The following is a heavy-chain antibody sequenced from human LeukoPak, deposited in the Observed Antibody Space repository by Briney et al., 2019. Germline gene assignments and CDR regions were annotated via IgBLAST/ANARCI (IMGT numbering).Heavy chain of an antibody. CDR1: GYTFTSYA. J-gene: IGHJ1*01. CDR2: TNTNTGNP. D-gene: IGHD3-22*01. V-gene: IGHV7-4-1*02. CDR3: ASGTSNNYDSSVYYSLQH. Sequence: ASVKVSCKASGYTFTSYAMNWVRQAPGQGLEWMGWTNTNTGNPTYAQGFTGRFVFSLDTSVSTAYLQISSLKAEDTAVYYCASGTSNNYDSSVYYSLQHWGQGTLVTVSS.